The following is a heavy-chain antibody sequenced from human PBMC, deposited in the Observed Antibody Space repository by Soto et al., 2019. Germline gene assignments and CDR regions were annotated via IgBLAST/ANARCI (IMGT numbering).Heavy chain of an antibody. CDR2: ISGVGTYP. V-gene: IGHV3-74*01. D-gene: IGHD2-2*01. CDR3: VRDFRSSDY. CDR1: GFTFSNYW. J-gene: IGHJ4*02. Sequence: EVQLVESGGGSAQPGGSLRLSCAASGFTFSNYWIHWVRQAPGKGPVWGSRISGVGTYPTYADSVKGRFSISRDNAENTVYLQMNSLRADDTAVYYCVRDFRSSDYWGRGTLVTVSS.